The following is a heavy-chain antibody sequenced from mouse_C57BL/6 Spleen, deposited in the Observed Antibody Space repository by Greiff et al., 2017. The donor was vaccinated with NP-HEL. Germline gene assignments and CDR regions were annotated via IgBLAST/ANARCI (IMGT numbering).Heavy chain of an antibody. J-gene: IGHJ4*01. CDR1: GFSLTSYG. CDR2: IWSGGST. D-gene: IGHD2-1*01. V-gene: IGHV2-2*01. Sequence: VKVVESGPGLVQPSQCLSITCTVSGFSLTSYGVHWVRQSPGKGLEWLGVIWSGGSTAYNAAFISRLSISKDNSKSQVFFKMNSLQADDTAIYYCALMGNPYAMDYWGQGTSVTVSS. CDR3: ALMGNPYAMDY.